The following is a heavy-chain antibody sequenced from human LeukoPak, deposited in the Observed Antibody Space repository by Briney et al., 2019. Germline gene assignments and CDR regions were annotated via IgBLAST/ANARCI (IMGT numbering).Heavy chain of an antibody. Sequence: ASVKVSCKASGGTFSSYAISWVRQAPGQGLEWMGIINPSGGSTNYAQNFQARVTMTRDTSTSTVYMELSSLRSEDTAVYYCARVRDGYNDAYDIWGQGTMVTVPS. CDR2: INPSGGST. J-gene: IGHJ3*02. CDR3: ARVRDGYNDAYDI. CDR1: GGTFSSYA. D-gene: IGHD5-24*01. V-gene: IGHV1-46*01.